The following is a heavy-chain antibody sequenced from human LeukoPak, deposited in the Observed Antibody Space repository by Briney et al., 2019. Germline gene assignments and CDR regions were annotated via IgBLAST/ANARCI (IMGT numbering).Heavy chain of an antibody. V-gene: IGHV4-34*01. D-gene: IGHD3-16*02. CDR2: INHSGST. Sequence: SETLSLTCAVYGGSFSGYYWSWIRQPPGKGLEWIGEINHSGSTNYNPSLKSRVTISVDTSKNQFSLKLSSVTAADTAVYYCARGLTAYDYIWGSYRSRSWFDPWGQGTLVTVSS. CDR1: GGSFSGYY. J-gene: IGHJ5*02. CDR3: ARGLTAYDYIWGSYRSRSWFDP.